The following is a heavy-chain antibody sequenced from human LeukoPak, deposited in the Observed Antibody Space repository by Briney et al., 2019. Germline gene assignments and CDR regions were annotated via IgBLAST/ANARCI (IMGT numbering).Heavy chain of an antibody. J-gene: IGHJ4*02. CDR2: FDPEDGET. D-gene: IGHD2-21*01. CDR3: ARAAVVVAPDY. V-gene: IGHV1-24*01. CDR1: GYTLTELS. Sequence: ASVKVSCKVSGYTLTELSMHWVRQAPGKGLEWMRGFDPEDGETIYAQKFQGRVTMTTDTSTSTAYMELRSLRSDDTAVYYCARAAVVVAPDYWGQGTLVTVSS.